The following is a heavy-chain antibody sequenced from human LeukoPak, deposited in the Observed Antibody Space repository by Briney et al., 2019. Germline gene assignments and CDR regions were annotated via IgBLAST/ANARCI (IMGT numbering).Heavy chain of an antibody. Sequence: ASVKVSFKASGFSFTGQLLHWVRQAPGQGLEWMGWIHPNNGATNYAQKFQGRVTMTRDTSITTAYLELSGLRSDDTGVFYCASLPRHYTYRGANRFDPWGQGTLVTVSA. CDR2: IHPNNGAT. V-gene: IGHV1-2*02. CDR1: GFSFTGQL. J-gene: IGHJ5*02. CDR3: ASLPRHYTYRGANRFDP. D-gene: IGHD3-16*01.